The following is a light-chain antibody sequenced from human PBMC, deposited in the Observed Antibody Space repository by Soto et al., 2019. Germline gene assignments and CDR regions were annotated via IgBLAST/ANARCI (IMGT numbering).Light chain of an antibody. CDR1: QSISSY. CDR3: QQSYSTPPWT. Sequence: DIQMTQSPSSLSASVGDRVTITCRANQSISSYLNWYQQKPGKAPKLLIYAASSLQSGVPSRFSGSGSGTDFTLTISSLQPEDFATYYCQQSYSTPPWTFGQGTKV. CDR2: AAS. J-gene: IGKJ1*01. V-gene: IGKV1-39*01.